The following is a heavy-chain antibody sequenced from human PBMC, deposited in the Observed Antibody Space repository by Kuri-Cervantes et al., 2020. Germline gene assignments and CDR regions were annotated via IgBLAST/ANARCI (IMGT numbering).Heavy chain of an antibody. D-gene: IGHD6-19*01. CDR1: GFTFSSYG. V-gene: IGHV3-7*01. J-gene: IGHJ6*02. CDR2: IKQDGSEK. Sequence: GGSLRLSCAASGFTFSSYGMHWVRQAPGRGLEWVANIKQDGSEKYYVDSVKGRFTISRDNAKNSLYLQMSSLRAEGTAVYYCARDGVAVAGTPLYYYYGMDVWGQGTTVTVSS. CDR3: ARDGVAVAGTPLYYYYGMDV.